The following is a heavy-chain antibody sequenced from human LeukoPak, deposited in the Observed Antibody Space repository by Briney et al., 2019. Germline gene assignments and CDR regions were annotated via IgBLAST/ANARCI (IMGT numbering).Heavy chain of an antibody. Sequence: PGGSLRLSCAASGFTFSSYSMNWVRQAPGKGLEWVSSISITSTYIYYADSVKGRFTISRDNARNSLYLQMNSLRAEDTAVYYCARGSSITGSTDWFDPWGQGTLVTVSS. D-gene: IGHD1-7*01. V-gene: IGHV3-21*01. J-gene: IGHJ5*02. CDR2: ISITSTYI. CDR3: ARGSSITGSTDWFDP. CDR1: GFTFSSYS.